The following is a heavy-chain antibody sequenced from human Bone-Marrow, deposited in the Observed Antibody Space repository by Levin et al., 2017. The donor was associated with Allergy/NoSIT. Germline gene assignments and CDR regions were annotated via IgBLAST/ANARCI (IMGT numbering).Heavy chain of an antibody. CDR3: ARECRFSGGNSDHWFDP. CDR1: GFTFSSYW. Sequence: GESLKISCAASGFTFSSYWMSWVRQAPGKGLEWVANIDQDGSEKYYVDSVKGRFTISRDNAKNSLYLQLSSLRTDETAVYYCARECRFSGGNSDHWFDPWGQGTLVTVSS. D-gene: IGHD4-23*01. CDR2: IDQDGSEK. J-gene: IGHJ5*02. V-gene: IGHV3-7*01.